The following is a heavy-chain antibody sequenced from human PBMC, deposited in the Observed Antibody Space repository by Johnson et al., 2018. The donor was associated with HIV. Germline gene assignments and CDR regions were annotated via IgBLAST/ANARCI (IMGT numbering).Heavy chain of an antibody. CDR2: IYSGGTT. CDR3: ARDPFPRFYAFDI. CDR1: GFNVTSHY. J-gene: IGHJ3*02. Sequence: VQLVESGGALVQPGGSLRLSCAASGFNVTSHYMNWVRQAPGKGLEWVSLIYSGGTTYYTASVKGRFSISRDNSKNMLYLQMNSLRAEDTAVYYCARDPFPRFYAFDIWGQGTVVTVSS. V-gene: IGHV3-66*01.